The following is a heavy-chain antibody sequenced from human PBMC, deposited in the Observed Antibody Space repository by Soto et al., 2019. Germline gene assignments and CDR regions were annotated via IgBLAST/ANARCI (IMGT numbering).Heavy chain of an antibody. CDR1: GFSFSSYS. Sequence: EAQLVESGGGLVKPGGSLRLSCAASGFSFSSYSMNWVRQAPGKGLEWVSSISSSSTYADSVKGRFTISRDNAKNSLYLQMNSLRVEDTAVYYCAGDPLGSSGNEYFQHWGQGTRVTVSS. CDR2: ISSSST. D-gene: IGHD1-26*01. V-gene: IGHV3-21*01. J-gene: IGHJ1*01. CDR3: AGDPLGSSGNEYFQH.